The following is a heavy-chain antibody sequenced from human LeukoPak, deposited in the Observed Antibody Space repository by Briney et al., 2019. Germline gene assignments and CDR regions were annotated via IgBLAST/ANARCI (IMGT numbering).Heavy chain of an antibody. V-gene: IGHV3-23*01. Sequence: PGGSLRLSCSASGFTFSSFAMTWVRQAPGKGLEWISAISGSDGRTFYADSVKGRFTISRDNSKNTLSLQINSLRAEDTAVYYCAKIDCVPSSCDEFDYSGQGTLVTVSS. D-gene: IGHD2-21*01. CDR3: AKIDCVPSSCDEFDY. CDR1: GFTFSSFA. CDR2: ISGSDGRT. J-gene: IGHJ4*02.